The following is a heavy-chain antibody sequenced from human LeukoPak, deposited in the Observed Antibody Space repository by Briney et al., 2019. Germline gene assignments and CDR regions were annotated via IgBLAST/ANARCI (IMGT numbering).Heavy chain of an antibody. CDR2: ISYDGSNK. V-gene: IGHV3-30*18. D-gene: IGHD5-24*01. J-gene: IGHJ3*02. Sequence: PGGSLRLSCAASGFTFSSFGIHWVRQAPGKGLEWVAVISYDGSNKYYADSVKGRFTISRDNSKNTVYLQMNSLRAEDTAVYYCAKVSGRRDGYVDAFDIWGQGTMVTVS. CDR1: GFTFSSFG. CDR3: AKVSGRRDGYVDAFDI.